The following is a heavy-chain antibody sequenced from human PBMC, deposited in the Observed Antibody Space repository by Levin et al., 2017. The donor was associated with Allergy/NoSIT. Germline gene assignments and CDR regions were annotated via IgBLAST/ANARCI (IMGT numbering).Heavy chain of an antibody. J-gene: IGHJ3*02. CDR3: ARDLGVVITYDAFDI. Sequence: AGGSLRLSCTVSGGSISSYYWSWIRQPAGKGLEWIGRIYTSGSTNYNPSLKSRVTMSVDTSKNQFSLKLSSVTAADTAVYYCARDLGVVITYDAFDIWGQGTMVTVSS. V-gene: IGHV4-4*07. CDR2: IYTSGST. CDR1: GGSISSYY. D-gene: IGHD3-22*01.